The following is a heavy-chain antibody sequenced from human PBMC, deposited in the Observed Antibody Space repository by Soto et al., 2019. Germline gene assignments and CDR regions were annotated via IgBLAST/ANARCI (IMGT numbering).Heavy chain of an antibody. V-gene: IGHV2-5*02. CDR1: GFSLSTSGVG. CDR3: AHRVTYYYDSSGLDYFDY. Sequence: QITLKESGPTLVKPTQTLTLTCTFSGFSLSTSGVGVGWIRQPPGKALEWLELIYWDDDKRYSPSLKSRLTITKDTSKNQVVLTMTNMDPVDTATYYCAHRVTYYYDSSGLDYFDYWGQGTLVTVSS. CDR2: IYWDDDK. J-gene: IGHJ4*02. D-gene: IGHD3-22*01.